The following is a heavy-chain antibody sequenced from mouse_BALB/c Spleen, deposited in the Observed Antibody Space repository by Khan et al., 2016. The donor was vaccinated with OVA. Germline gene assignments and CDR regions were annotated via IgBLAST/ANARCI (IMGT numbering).Heavy chain of an antibody. V-gene: IGHV5-9-3*01. J-gene: IGHJ4*01. CDR1: GFTFSSYA. D-gene: IGHD2-3*01. CDR3: ASSDGYYGRGAMDD. Sequence: EVELVESGGGLVKPGGSLKLSCAASGFTFSSYAMSWVRQTPEKRLEWVATISTGGSYTYYPASVKGRFTISRDNAKNTLYLQMSSLRSEDTAMYYCASSDGYYGRGAMDDWGQGTSVTVSS. CDR2: ISTGGSYT.